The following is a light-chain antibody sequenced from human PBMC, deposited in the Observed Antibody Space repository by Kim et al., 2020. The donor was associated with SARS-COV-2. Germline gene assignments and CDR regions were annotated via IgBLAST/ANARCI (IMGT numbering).Light chain of an antibody. CDR3: QQYYSYPRT. CDR2: AAS. CDR1: QGISSY. V-gene: IGKV1-8*01. Sequence: ATTGDRVTMTCRASQGISSYLAWYQQKPGKAPKLLIYAASTLQSGVPSRFSGSGSGTDFTLTISCLQSEDFATYCCQQYYSYPRTFGQGTKVDIK. J-gene: IGKJ1*01.